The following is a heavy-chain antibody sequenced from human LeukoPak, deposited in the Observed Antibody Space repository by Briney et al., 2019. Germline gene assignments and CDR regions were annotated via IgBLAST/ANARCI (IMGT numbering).Heavy chain of an antibody. CDR3: AELGITMIGGV. D-gene: IGHD3-10*02. V-gene: IGHV3-23*01. CDR1: RFTFSSCG. Sequence: PGGSLRLSCAASRFTFSSCGMSWVRQAPGKGLEWVSTISATGYNTYYIDSVKGRFTISRDNAKNSLYLQMNSLRAEDTAVYYCAELGITMIGGVWGKGTTVTISS. CDR2: ISATGYNT. J-gene: IGHJ6*04.